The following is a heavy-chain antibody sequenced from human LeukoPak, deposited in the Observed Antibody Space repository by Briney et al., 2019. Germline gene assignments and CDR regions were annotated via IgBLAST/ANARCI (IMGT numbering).Heavy chain of an antibody. J-gene: IGHJ3*02. CDR3: AKIRDRQPWGAFDI. V-gene: IGHV3-30*02. CDR1: GFTFSSYG. CDR2: IRYDGSNK. Sequence: GGSLRLSCAESGFTFSSYGMHWVRQAPGKGLEWVAFIRYDGSNKYYADSVKGRFTISRDNSKNTLYLQMNSLRAEDTAVYYCAKIRDRQPWGAFDIWGQGTMVTVSS. D-gene: IGHD7-27*01.